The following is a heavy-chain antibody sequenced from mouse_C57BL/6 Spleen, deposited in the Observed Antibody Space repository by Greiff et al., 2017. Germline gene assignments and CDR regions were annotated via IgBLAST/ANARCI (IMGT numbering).Heavy chain of an antibody. V-gene: IGHV1-53*01. CDR3: ARGGGYYYDAMDY. J-gene: IGHJ4*01. CDR1: GYTFTSYW. Sequence: QVQLQQPGTELVKPGASVKLSCKASGYTFTSYWMHWVKQRPGQGLEWIGNINPSNGGTNYNEKFKSKATLTVDKSSSPAYMQLSSLTSEDSAVYYCARGGGYYYDAMDYWGQGTSVTVSS. D-gene: IGHD1-1*01. CDR2: INPSNGGT.